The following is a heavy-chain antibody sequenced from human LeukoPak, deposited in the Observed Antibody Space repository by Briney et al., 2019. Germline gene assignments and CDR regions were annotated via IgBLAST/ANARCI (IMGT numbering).Heavy chain of an antibody. V-gene: IGHV3-66*02. Sequence: GGSLRLSCAASGFTFNNYAMLWVRQAPGKGLEWVSVIYSGGSTYYADSVKGRFTISRDNSKNTLYLQMNSLRAEDTAVYYCAGQNYWGQGTLVTVSS. CDR3: AGQNY. CDR2: IYSGGST. CDR1: GFTFNNYA. J-gene: IGHJ4*02.